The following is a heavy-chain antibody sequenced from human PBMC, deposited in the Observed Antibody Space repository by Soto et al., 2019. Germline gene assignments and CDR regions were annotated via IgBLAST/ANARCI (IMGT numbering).Heavy chain of an antibody. D-gene: IGHD1-26*01. Sequence: GASVKVSCKASGYTFFNHGIAWVRLAPGQGLEWMGWISTDNGNTRYARKFQGRVTMTTDTSTTTAYMQLGSLRSDDTAVYYCARGSVLGGSEDSGMDVWGQGTTVTAP. CDR3: ARGSVLGGSEDSGMDV. V-gene: IGHV1-18*01. CDR1: GYTFFNHG. J-gene: IGHJ6*02. CDR2: ISTDNGNT.